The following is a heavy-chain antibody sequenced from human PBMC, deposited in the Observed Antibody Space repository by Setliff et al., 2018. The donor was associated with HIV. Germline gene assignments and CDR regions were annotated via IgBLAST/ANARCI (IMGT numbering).Heavy chain of an antibody. J-gene: IGHJ6*03. CDR3: ARDDTQAFSGYDFDYYYYMDV. CDR2: INPNSGGT. CDR1: GYTFTGYY. D-gene: IGHD5-12*01. V-gene: IGHV1-2*06. Sequence: ASVKVSCKASGYTFTGYYMHWVRQAPGQGLEWMGRINPNSGGTNYAQKFQGRVTMTRDTSISTAYMELSSLRSEDTAVYYCARDDTQAFSGYDFDYYYYMDVWGKGTTVTVSS.